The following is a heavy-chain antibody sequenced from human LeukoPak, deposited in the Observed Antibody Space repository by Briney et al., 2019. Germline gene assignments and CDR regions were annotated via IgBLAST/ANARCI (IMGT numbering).Heavy chain of an antibody. J-gene: IGHJ3*02. CDR2: IYDSGST. CDR3: ARRNDFDI. Sequence: PSETLSLTCTVSGGPLSAYYWTWIRQPPGKGLEWIGYIYDSGSTNYNPSLKSRVTVSVDTSKNQFNLRLTSVTAADTAMYYCARRNDFDIWGPGTVVTVSS. CDR1: GGPLSAYY. V-gene: IGHV4-59*08.